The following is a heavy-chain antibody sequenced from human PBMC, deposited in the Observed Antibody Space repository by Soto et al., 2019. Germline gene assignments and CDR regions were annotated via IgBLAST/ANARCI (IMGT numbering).Heavy chain of an antibody. CDR1: GFTFSSYA. CDR3: ARATLECSGGSCYFPDLYYYYYGMDV. Sequence: QVQLVESGGGVVQPGSSLRLSCAASGFTFSSYAMHWVRQAPGKGLEWVAVISYDGSNKYYADSVKGRFTISRDNSKHTRYLKMNSLRAEDTAVYYCARATLECSGGSCYFPDLYYYYYGMDVWGQGTTVTVSS. CDR2: ISYDGSNK. V-gene: IGHV3-30-3*01. J-gene: IGHJ6*02. D-gene: IGHD2-15*01.